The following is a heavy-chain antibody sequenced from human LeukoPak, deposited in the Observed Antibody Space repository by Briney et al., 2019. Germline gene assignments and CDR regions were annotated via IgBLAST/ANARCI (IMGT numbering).Heavy chain of an antibody. D-gene: IGHD3-3*02. J-gene: IGHJ4*02. CDR2: INRDGSVK. CDR1: GFTFSDYW. V-gene: IGHV3-7*01. CDR3: ARDPGFSSFDY. Sequence: GGSLRLSCAVSGFTFSDYWVTWVRQAPGKGLEFVANINRDGSVKNYVDSVKGRFTISRDNAKNSLYLQMTSLRVDDTAIYYCARDPGFSSFDYWGQGTLVTVSS.